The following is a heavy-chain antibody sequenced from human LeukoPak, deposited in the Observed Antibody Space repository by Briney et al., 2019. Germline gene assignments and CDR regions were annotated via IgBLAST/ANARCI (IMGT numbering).Heavy chain of an antibody. CDR3: AKGRFGAVIRDFDF. Sequence: GGSLRLSCAASGFTFSSYAMSWVRQAPGKGLEWVSAISGSGGSTYYADSVKGRFAVSRDNSKNTLSLQMSSLNTDDSAIYYCAKGRFGAVIRDFDFWGQGTLVTVSS. CDR2: ISGSGGST. CDR1: GFTFSSYA. J-gene: IGHJ4*02. V-gene: IGHV3-23*01. D-gene: IGHD3-3*01.